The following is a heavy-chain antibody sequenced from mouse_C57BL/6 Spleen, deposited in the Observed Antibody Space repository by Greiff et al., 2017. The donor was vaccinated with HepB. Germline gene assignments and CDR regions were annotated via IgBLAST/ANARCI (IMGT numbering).Heavy chain of an antibody. CDR2: IDPSDSYT. D-gene: IGHD1-1*01. CDR1: GYTFTSYW. J-gene: IGHJ3*01. CDR3: AITTVARGFAY. V-gene: IGHV1-69*01. Sequence: QVQLQQPGAELVMPGASVKLSCKASGYTFTSYWMHWVKQRPGQGLEWIGEIDPSDSYTNYNQKFKGKSTLTVEKPSSTAYMQLSSLTSEDSAVYYCAITTVARGFAYWGQGTLVTVSA.